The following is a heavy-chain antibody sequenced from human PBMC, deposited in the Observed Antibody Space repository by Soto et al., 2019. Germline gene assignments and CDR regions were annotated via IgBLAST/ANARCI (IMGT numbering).Heavy chain of an antibody. CDR1: GYTFTSYD. Sequence: QVQLVQSGAEVRKPGASVKVAYKASGYTFTSYDINWVRQATGQGLEYLGWMSPNSGNTGYVQKFQGRVTMTWDTSITTAYIALSSLRSEDTAVYFCARGVKYGAYSRWFDPWGQGTLVTVSS. V-gene: IGHV1-8*01. D-gene: IGHD4-17*01. J-gene: IGHJ5*02. CDR3: ARGVKYGAYSRWFDP. CDR2: MSPNSGNT.